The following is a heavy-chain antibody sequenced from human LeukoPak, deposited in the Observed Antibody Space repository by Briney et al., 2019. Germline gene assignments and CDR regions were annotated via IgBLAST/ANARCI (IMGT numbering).Heavy chain of an antibody. J-gene: IGHJ4*02. D-gene: IGHD6-19*01. V-gene: IGHV3-23*01. CDR3: AKAYDSGWSTYY. CDR1: GFIFSSYA. Sequence: GGSLRLSCAASGFIFSSYAMSWVRQAPGKGLEWVSSISGSGGYTYYADSVKGRFTISRDNSKNTLYLQMNSLRAEDTAVYYCAKAYDSGWSTYYWGQGTLVTVSS. CDR2: ISGSGGYT.